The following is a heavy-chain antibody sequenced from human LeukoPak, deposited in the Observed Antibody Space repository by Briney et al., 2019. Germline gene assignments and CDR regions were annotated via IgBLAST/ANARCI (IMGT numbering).Heavy chain of an antibody. D-gene: IGHD1-14*01. J-gene: IGHJ4*02. Sequence: GGSLRLSCAASGFTFRSYPMSWVRQAPGKGLEWVSATSASGASTYYADSVKGRFTISRDNSKNTLYLQMNSLRVEDTAVYYCSKDLKRKPDWGQGTLVTVSS. CDR3: SKDLKRKPD. V-gene: IGHV3-23*01. CDR2: TSASGAST. CDR1: GFTFRSYP.